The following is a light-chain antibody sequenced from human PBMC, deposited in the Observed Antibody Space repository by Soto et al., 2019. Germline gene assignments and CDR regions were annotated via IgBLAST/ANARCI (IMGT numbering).Light chain of an antibody. CDR3: SSYAGSEFLV. V-gene: IGLV2-8*01. J-gene: IGLJ2*01. Sequence: QSVLTQPPSASGSPGQSVTLSCTGSSSDIGRFDYVSWYQQQPGKAPKLLLSEVFHRPSGLHDRFSGSKSGHTASLTVSGLRAEDEATYYCSSYAGSEFLVFGGGTQLTLL. CDR2: EVF. CDR1: SSDIGRFDY.